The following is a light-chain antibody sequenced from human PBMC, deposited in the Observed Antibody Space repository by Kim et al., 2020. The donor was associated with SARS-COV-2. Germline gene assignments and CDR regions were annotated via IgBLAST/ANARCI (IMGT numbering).Light chain of an antibody. J-gene: IGLJ3*02. CDR2: GNS. V-gene: IGLV1-40*01. CDR1: SPNSGAGYD. Sequence: KVTNSRTGSSPNSGAGYDVHWYQQLPGTAPKLLIYGNSNRPSGVPDRFSGSKSGTSASLAITGLQAEDEADYYCQSYDSSLSPWVFGGGTKLTVL. CDR3: QSYDSSLSPWV.